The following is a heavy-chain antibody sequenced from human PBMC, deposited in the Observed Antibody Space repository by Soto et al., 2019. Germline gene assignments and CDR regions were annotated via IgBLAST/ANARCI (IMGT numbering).Heavy chain of an antibody. J-gene: IGHJ4*02. V-gene: IGHV4-59*08. CDR2: IFYSGST. Sequence: SETLSLTCTVSGGSISSYYWSWIRQPPGKGLEWIGYIFYSGSTNYDPSLKSRVTISVDTSKNQFSLKLSSVTAADTAVYYCARRYSSSSDYWGQGTLVTVS. D-gene: IGHD6-13*01. CDR1: GGSISSYY. CDR3: ARRYSSSSDY.